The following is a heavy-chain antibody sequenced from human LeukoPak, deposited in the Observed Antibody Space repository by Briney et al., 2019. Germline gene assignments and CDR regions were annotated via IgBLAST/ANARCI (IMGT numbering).Heavy chain of an antibody. CDR2: IHPNGGDQ. V-gene: IGHV3-7*02. D-gene: IGHD6-19*01. Sequence: GDSLSLSWAASGFTFSNYWMTWVRQAPGKGLEWVANIHPNGGDQYYLDSVKGRFTISRDNANNSLYLQMSSLTADDTAVYYCASQPSAVAGNYWGQGTLVTVSS. CDR3: ASQPSAVAGNY. CDR1: GFTFSNYW. J-gene: IGHJ4*02.